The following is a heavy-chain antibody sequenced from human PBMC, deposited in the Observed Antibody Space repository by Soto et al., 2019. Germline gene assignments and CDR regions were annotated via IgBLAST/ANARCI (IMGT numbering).Heavy chain of an antibody. CDR2: ISSSSSYI. D-gene: IGHD3-16*02. V-gene: IGHV3-21*01. J-gene: IGHJ4*02. CDR3: ARAQFYDYIWGSYRWDPPDY. CDR1: GFTFSSYS. Sequence: GSLRLSCAASGFTFSSYSMNWVRQAPGKGLEWVSSISSSSSYIYYADSVKGRFTISRDNAKNSLYLQMNSLRAEDTAVYYCARAQFYDYIWGSYRWDPPDYWGQGTLVTVSS.